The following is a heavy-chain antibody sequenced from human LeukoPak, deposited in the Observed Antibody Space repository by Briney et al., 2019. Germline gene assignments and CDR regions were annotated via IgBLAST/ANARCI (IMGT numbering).Heavy chain of an antibody. V-gene: IGHV3-53*01. Sequence: GGSLRLSCAASGFTVNNYYMTWVRQAPGRGLECVSILYSGGMTYYADSVKGRFTISTDTSKNTVNLQMNSLRAEDTAIYYCARMFGGNYYGYYFDYWGQGSMLTVSS. J-gene: IGHJ4*02. CDR3: ARMFGGNYYGYYFDY. D-gene: IGHD1-26*01. CDR2: LYSGGMT. CDR1: GFTVNNYY.